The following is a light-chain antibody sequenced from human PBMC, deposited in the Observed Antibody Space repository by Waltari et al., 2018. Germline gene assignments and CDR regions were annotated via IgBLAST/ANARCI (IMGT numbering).Light chain of an antibody. CDR1: QRLTKNY. J-gene: IGKJ2*01. Sequence: VLTQSPGTLSLSPGERATLSCRASQRLTKNYLAWYQQKPGQAPRLLIYGASSRAAGIPDRFSGSGSGTDFTLTISRLEPDDFAVYYCQQYGSSIMYTFGQGTKLEI. CDR2: GAS. CDR3: QQYGSSIMYT. V-gene: IGKV3-20*01.